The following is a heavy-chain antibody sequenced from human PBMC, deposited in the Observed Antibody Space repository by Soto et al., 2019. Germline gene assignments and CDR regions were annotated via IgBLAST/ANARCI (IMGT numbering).Heavy chain of an antibody. D-gene: IGHD2-15*01. J-gene: IGHJ4*02. V-gene: IGHV3-74*01. CDR3: ARDIGRTLDY. CDR1: GFTVSSYW. Sequence: EVQLGESGGGLVQPGGSLRLSCAASGFTVSSYWMHWVRQAPGKGLVWVSLINSDGSSTGYADSVRGRFTISRDNAKNTLYLQMNSLRAEDTAVYYCARDIGRTLDYWGKGTLVTVSS. CDR2: INSDGSST.